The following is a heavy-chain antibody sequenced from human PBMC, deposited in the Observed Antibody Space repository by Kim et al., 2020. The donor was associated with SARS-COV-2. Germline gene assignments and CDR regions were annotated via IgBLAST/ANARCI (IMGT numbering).Heavy chain of an antibody. V-gene: IGHV3-48*04. Sequence: GGSLRLSCAASGFTFSSYSMNWARQAPGKGLEWVSYISSSSSTIYYADSVKGRFTISKDNAKNSLYLQMNSLRAEDTAVYYCARMGITSGYYYYYYGMDVWGQGTTVTVSS. CDR1: GFTFSSYS. CDR3: ARMGITSGYYYYYYGMDV. D-gene: IGHD3-10*01. CDR2: ISSSSSTI. J-gene: IGHJ6*02.